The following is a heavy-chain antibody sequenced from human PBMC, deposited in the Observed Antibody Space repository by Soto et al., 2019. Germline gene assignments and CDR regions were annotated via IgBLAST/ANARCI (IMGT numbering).Heavy chain of an antibody. CDR1: GGSITGYY. D-gene: IGHD6-13*01. J-gene: IGHJ4*02. CDR3: AGSSSSWTGPFR. Sequence: PSETLSLTCTVSGGSITGYYWSWIRQPPGKGPEWIGNIHYSGSTNYNPSLKSRVTISVDTSKNQFSLQLNSVTPEDTAVYYRAGSSSSWTGPFRWSQGTLVPVSS. V-gene: IGHV4-59*12. CDR2: IHYSGST.